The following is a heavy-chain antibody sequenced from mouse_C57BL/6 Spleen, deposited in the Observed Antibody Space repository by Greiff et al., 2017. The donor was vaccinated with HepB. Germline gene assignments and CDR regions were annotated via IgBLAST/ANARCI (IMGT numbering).Heavy chain of an antibody. CDR1: GYTFTSYW. V-gene: IGHV1-72*01. CDR2: IAPNSGGT. J-gene: IGHJ1*03. Sequence: QVQLQQPGAELVKPGASVKLSCKASGYTFTSYWMHWVKQRPGRGLEWIGRIAPNSGGTKYNEKFKSKATMTVDKASSTAYMQLSSRTSEDSAVYYCARVEGLQGGFDVWGTGTTVTVSS. D-gene: IGHD1-1*02. CDR3: ARVEGLQGGFDV.